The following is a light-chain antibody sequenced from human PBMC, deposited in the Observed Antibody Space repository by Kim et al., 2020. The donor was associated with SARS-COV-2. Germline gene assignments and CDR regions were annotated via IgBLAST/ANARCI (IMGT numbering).Light chain of an antibody. J-gene: IGLJ3*02. CDR2: GKN. CDR1: SLRSYY. V-gene: IGLV3-19*01. CDR3: NSRDSSGNHLV. Sequence: SSELTQDPAVSVALGQTVRITCQGDSLRSYYASWYQQKPGQAPVLVIYGKNNRPSGMPERFSGSSSGNTASLTITGAQAEDEADYYCNSRDSSGNHLVFGGGTQLTVL.